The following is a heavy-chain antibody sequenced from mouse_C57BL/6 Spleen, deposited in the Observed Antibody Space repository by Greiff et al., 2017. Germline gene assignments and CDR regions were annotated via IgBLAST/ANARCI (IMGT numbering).Heavy chain of an antibody. CDR1: GYSFTGYY. V-gene: IGHV1-42*01. Sequence: EVKLMESGPELVKPGASVKISCKASGYSFTGYYMNWVKQSPEKSLEWIGEINPSTGGTTYNQKFKAKATLTVDKSSSTAYMQLKSLTSEDSAVYYCAKRVDGYALYYFDYWGQGTTLTVSS. CDR2: INPSTGGT. CDR3: AKRVDGYALYYFDY. J-gene: IGHJ2*01. D-gene: IGHD2-2*01.